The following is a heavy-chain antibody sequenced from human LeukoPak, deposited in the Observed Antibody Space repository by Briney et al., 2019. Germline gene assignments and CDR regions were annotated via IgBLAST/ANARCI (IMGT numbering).Heavy chain of an antibody. D-gene: IGHD5-18*01. CDR2: INHSGST. CDR3: ARAWIQLWLPYNWFDP. CDR1: GGSFSGYY. Sequence: SETLSLTCAVYGGSFSGYYWSWIRQPPGKGLEWIGEINHSGSTNYNPSLKSRVTISVDTSKNQFSLKLSSVTAADTAVYYCARAWIQLWLPYNWFDPWGQGTLVTVSS. J-gene: IGHJ5*02. V-gene: IGHV4-34*01.